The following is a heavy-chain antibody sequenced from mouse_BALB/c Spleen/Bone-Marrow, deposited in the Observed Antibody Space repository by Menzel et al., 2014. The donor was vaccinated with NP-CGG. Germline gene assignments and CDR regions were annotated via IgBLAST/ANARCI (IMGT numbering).Heavy chain of an antibody. V-gene: IGHV1S81*02. CDR1: GYTFTSYW. J-gene: IGHJ4*01. Sequence: QVQLQQSGAELVKPGASVKLSCKASGYTFTSYWIHWVKQRPGQGLEWIGEINPSNGRTNYNEKFKSKATLTVDKSSSTAYMQLSSLTSEDSAVYYCARLLLRSYALDYWGQGTSVTVSS. D-gene: IGHD1-1*01. CDR2: INPSNGRT. CDR3: ARLLLRSYALDY.